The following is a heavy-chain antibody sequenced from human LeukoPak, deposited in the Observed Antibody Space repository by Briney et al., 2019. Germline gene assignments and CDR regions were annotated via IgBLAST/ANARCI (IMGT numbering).Heavy chain of an antibody. CDR2: IYHSGST. D-gene: IGHD3-22*01. CDR1: GYSISSGYY. J-gene: IGHJ5*02. V-gene: IGHV4-38-2*02. Sequence: SETLSLTCTVSGYSISSGYYWGWIRQPPGKGLEWIGSIYHSGSTYYNPSLKSRVTISVDTSKNQFSLKLSSVTAADTAVYYCARDVGGRYYDSKPNWFDPWGQGTLVTVSS. CDR3: ARDVGGRYYDSKPNWFDP.